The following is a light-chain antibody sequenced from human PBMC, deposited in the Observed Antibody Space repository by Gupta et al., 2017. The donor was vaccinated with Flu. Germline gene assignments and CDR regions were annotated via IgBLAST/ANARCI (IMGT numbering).Light chain of an antibody. CDR1: ISDVGNYNY. CDR3: SSYTSSSTWV. V-gene: IGLV2-14*01. Sequence: QSALTQPASVSGSPGQSITISCTGTISDVGNYNYVSWYQQHSGKAPKLIIYEVSNRSSGISKRFSGSKSANTASLTISGLQAEDEGNYYCSSYTSSSTWVFGGGTKVTGL. CDR2: EVS. J-gene: IGLJ3*02.